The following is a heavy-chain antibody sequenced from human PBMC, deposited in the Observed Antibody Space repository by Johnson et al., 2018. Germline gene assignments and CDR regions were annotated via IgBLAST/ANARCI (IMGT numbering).Heavy chain of an antibody. Sequence: QVQLQESGPGLVKPSETLSLTCTVSGGSISSYYWSWIRQPPGKGLEWIGYIYYSGSTNYNPSLKSRVTISVDTSKNQFSLKLSSVTAADPAVYYCARGRSSSGWAPPIGMDGWGQGTTVTVS. CDR2: IYYSGST. CDR1: GGSISSYY. J-gene: IGHJ6*02. D-gene: IGHD6-19*01. CDR3: ARGRSSSGWAPPIGMDG. V-gene: IGHV4-59*01.